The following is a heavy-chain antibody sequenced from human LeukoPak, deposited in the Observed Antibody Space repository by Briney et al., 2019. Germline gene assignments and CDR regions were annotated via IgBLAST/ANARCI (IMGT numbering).Heavy chain of an antibody. CDR3: ARGKYSSGWYYFDY. J-gene: IGHJ4*02. D-gene: IGHD6-19*01. Sequence: GRSLRLSCAASGFTFSSYGIHWVRQAPGRGLEWVAVMSYDGSNKNYADSVKGRFTISRDNSKNTLFLQMDSLRAEDTAVYYCARGKYSSGWYYFDYWGQGTLVTVSS. CDR1: GFTFSSYG. V-gene: IGHV3-33*01. CDR2: MSYDGSNK.